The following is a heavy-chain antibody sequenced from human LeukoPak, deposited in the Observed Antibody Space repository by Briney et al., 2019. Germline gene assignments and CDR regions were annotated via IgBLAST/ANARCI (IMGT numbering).Heavy chain of an antibody. CDR2: INHSGST. CDR1: GGSISSSNYY. CDR3: ARKRKFDC. Sequence: PSETLSLTCTVSGGSISSSNYYWGWIRQPPGKGLEWIGEINHSGSTNYNPSLKSRVTISVDTSKNQFSLKLRSVTAADTAVYYCARKRKFDCWGQGTLVTVSS. J-gene: IGHJ4*02. V-gene: IGHV4-39*07.